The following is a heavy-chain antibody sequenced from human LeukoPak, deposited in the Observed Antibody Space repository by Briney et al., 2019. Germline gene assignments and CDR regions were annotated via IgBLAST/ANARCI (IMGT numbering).Heavy chain of an antibody. CDR1: GGTFSSYA. Sequence: AASVKVSCKASGGTFSSYAISWVRQAPGQGLEWMGGIIPIFGTANYAQKFQGRVTITADESTSTAYMELSSLRSEDTAVYYCARGPPDYYGPGSYAPLDYWGQGTLVTVSS. CDR2: IIPIFGTA. J-gene: IGHJ4*02. CDR3: ARGPPDYYGPGSYAPLDY. V-gene: IGHV1-69*13. D-gene: IGHD3-10*01.